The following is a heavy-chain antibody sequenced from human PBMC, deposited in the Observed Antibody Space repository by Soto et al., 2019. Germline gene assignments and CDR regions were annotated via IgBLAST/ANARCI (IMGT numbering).Heavy chain of an antibody. CDR2: ISSNGGST. J-gene: IGHJ3*02. D-gene: IGHD3-3*01. Sequence: GGSLRLSCSASGFTFSSYAMHWVRQAPGKGLEYVSAISSNGGSTYYADSVKGRFTISRDNSKNTLYLQMSSLRAEDTAVYYCVLRGTYYDFWSGYYTGGAFDIWGQGTMVTVS. CDR3: VLRGTYYDFWSGYYTGGAFDI. V-gene: IGHV3-64D*08. CDR1: GFTFSSYA.